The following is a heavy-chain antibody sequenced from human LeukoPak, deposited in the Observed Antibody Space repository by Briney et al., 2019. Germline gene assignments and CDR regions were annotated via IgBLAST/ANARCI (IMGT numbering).Heavy chain of an antibody. J-gene: IGHJ4*02. D-gene: IGHD3-22*01. Sequence: GGSLRLSCAASGFTFSSYAMPWVRQAPGKGLEWVAVISYDGSNKYYADSVKGRFTISRDNSKNTLYLQMNSLRAEDTAVYYCAKGLYYYDSSGYYSDYDYWGQGTLVTVSS. CDR2: ISYDGSNK. CDR3: AKGLYYYDSSGYYSDYDY. CDR1: GFTFSSYA. V-gene: IGHV3-30*04.